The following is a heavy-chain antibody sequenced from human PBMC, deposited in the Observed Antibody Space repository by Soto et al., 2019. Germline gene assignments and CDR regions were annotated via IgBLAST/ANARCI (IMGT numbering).Heavy chain of an antibody. CDR2: IKTKTDGETT. D-gene: IGHD4-17*01. CDR1: GFSFNDAW. CDR3: STVSPAVTTDY. Sequence: QLVESGGDLVKPGGSLRLSCAASGFSFNDAWMNWVRQAPGKGLEWVGRIKTKTDGETTDYATPVKGRFTILRDDSENTLYMQMNSLKPDDTAVYYCSTVSPAVTTDYWGQGTLVTVSS. J-gene: IGHJ4*02. V-gene: IGHV3-15*07.